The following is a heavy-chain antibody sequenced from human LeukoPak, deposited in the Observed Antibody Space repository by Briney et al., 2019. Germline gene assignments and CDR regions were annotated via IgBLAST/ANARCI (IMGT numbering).Heavy chain of an antibody. J-gene: IGHJ6*03. V-gene: IGHV1-8*01. CDR2: MNPNSGNT. Sequence: ASVKVSCKATGYTFTSYDINWVRQATGQGLEWMGWMNPNSGNTGYAQKFQGRVTMTRNTSINTAYMELSSLRSEDTAVYYCARADSWTGTTDYYYMDVWGKGTTVTVSS. CDR3: ARADSWTGTTDYYYMDV. CDR1: GYTFTSYD. D-gene: IGHD1-1*01.